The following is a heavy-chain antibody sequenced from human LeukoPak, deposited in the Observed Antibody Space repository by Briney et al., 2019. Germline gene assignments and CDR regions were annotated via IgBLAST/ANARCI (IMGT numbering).Heavy chain of an antibody. Sequence: GGFLRLSCAASGFTFSSYAMSWVRQAPGKGLEWVSAISGSGGSTYYADSVKGRFTISRDNSKNTLYLEMNSLRAEDTAVYYCARDYYYDSSGYWDYYFDYWGQGTLVSVSS. V-gene: IGHV3-23*01. J-gene: IGHJ4*02. CDR3: ARDYYYDSSGYWDYYFDY. D-gene: IGHD3-22*01. CDR1: GFTFSSYA. CDR2: ISGSGGST.